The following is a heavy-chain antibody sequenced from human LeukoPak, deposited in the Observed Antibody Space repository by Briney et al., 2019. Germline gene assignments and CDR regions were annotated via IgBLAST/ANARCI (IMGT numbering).Heavy chain of an antibody. Sequence: QPGGFLSLSCAISGFTFSDHFLDWVRQAPGKGLEWVGRSRNKAKSYTTEYAASVKGRFTISRDDSKNSLYLQMDSLKTEDTAVYYCVRVGSVAGSDYLDYRGQGTLVTVSS. CDR2: SRNKAKSYTT. CDR1: GFTFSDHF. CDR3: VRVGSVAGSDYLDY. D-gene: IGHD6-19*01. J-gene: IGHJ4*02. V-gene: IGHV3-72*01.